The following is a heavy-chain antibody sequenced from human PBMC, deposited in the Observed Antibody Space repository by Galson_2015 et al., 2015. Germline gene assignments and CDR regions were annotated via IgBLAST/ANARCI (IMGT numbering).Heavy chain of an antibody. J-gene: IGHJ6*03. CDR3: ARDVPPALFFPYMEG. CDR2: ISYDESRT. CDR1: GVAFSSYT. V-gene: IGHV3-30*01. D-gene: IGHD1-14*01. Sequence: SLRLSCADSGVAFSSYTLYWFRQAPGKGLEWVALISYDESRTYYAASVKGRFTISKDNSESTPYLQMDSLRVDDTAVYYCARDVPPALFFPYMEGWGRGTPVAV.